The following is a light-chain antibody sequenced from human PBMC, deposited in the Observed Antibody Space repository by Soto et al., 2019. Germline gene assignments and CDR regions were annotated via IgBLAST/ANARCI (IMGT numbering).Light chain of an antibody. CDR1: QSISSY. V-gene: IGKV1-39*01. CDR3: QQSYRTPYT. J-gene: IGKJ2*01. Sequence: DIQMTQSPSSLSASIGDRVTITCRASQSISSYLNWYQQKPGKDPKPLIYAASSLQSAVPSRFSDAGSGTDVHLTISRLQPEDFATYHCQQSYRTPYTFGQGTKLEIK. CDR2: AAS.